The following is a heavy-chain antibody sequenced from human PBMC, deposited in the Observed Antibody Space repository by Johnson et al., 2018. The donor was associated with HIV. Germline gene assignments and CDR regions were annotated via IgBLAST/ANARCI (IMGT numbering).Heavy chain of an antibody. D-gene: IGHD2-15*01. Sequence: VQLVESGGGLVQPGGSLRLSCAASGFTLTTHWMHWVRQAPGKGLVWVSRINRDGSTTDYADSVTGRFTISRDNSKNTLYLQMNSLRAEDTAVYYCARDPGVVEAPRSRVDAFDIWGQGTMVTVSS. CDR1: GFTLTTHW. CDR3: ARDPGVVEAPRSRVDAFDI. V-gene: IGHV3-74*01. J-gene: IGHJ3*02. CDR2: INRDGSTT.